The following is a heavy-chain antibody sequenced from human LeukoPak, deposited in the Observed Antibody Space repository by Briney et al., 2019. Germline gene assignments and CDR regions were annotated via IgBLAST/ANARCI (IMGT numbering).Heavy chain of an antibody. CDR3: AKLGTRGFYFDY. D-gene: IGHD3-16*01. CDR2: ISGSGSST. Sequence: GGSLRLSCAASGFTFSSYAMSWVRQAPGKGLEWVSTISGSGSSTYYADSVKGRFTISRDNSKNTLYLQMNSLRAEDTAVYYCAKLGTRGFYFDYWGQGTLVTVSS. V-gene: IGHV3-23*01. J-gene: IGHJ4*02. CDR1: GFTFSSYA.